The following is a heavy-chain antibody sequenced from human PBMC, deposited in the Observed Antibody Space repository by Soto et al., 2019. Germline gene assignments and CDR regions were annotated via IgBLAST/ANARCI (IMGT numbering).Heavy chain of an antibody. D-gene: IGHD6-19*01. J-gene: IGHJ4*02. CDR2: ISTSSSYT. CDR1: GFTFSSYS. Sequence: GGSLRLSCAASGFTFSSYSMSWIRQAPGKGLEWISYISTSSSYTNYADSVKGRFTISRDNAKNSLFLQMNSLRAEDTAVYYCARDSTGWRAVYDSWGQGTLVTVSS. V-gene: IGHV3-11*05. CDR3: ARDSTGWRAVYDS.